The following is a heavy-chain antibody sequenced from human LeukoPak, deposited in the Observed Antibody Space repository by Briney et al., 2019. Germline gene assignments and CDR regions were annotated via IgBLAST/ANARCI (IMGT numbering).Heavy chain of an antibody. CDR3: ARDFTRNSYAVAEFFHP. Sequence: SETLSLTCTVSGGSISGYYWNWIRQSAGKGPEWIGRIYANGGTNYNPSLRSRVSMSVDTSKNQFSLKLTSVTAADTAIYYCARDFTRNSYAVAEFFHPWGQGTQVSVSS. CDR1: GGSISGYY. D-gene: IGHD5-18*01. CDR2: IYANGGT. V-gene: IGHV4-4*07. J-gene: IGHJ1*01.